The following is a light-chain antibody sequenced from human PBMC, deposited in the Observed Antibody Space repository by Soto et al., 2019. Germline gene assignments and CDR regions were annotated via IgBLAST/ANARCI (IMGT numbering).Light chain of an antibody. CDR3: QQRSDWPST. V-gene: IGKV3-11*01. CDR1: QSVSSY. CDR2: DAS. J-gene: IGKJ4*01. Sequence: EIVLTQSPATLSLSPGERATLSCRASQSVSSYLAWYQQKPGQAPRLLIYDASNRATGIPARFSVSGSGTDFTLTISSLEPDDFAVYYCQQRSDWPSTFGGGTKVQSK.